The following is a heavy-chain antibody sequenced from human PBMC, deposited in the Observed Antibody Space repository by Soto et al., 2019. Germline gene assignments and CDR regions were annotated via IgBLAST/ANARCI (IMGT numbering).Heavy chain of an antibody. CDR1: GFTFSSYG. CDR2: ISYDGSKK. V-gene: IGHV3-30*03. J-gene: IGHJ4*02. D-gene: IGHD3-22*01. Sequence: GGSLRLSCAASGFTFSSYGMHWVRQAPGKGLEWVAVISYDGSKKYYADSVKGRFTLSRYNSKNTLYLQMNSLRAEDTAVYYCARESESDYYDSSGLADYWGQGTLVTVSS. CDR3: ARESESDYYDSSGLADY.